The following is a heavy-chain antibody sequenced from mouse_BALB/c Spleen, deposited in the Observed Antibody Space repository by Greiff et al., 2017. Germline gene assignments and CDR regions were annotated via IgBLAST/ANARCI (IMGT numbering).Heavy chain of an antibody. Sequence: EVKLVESGGGLVKPGGSRKLSCAASGFTFSDYGMAWVRQAPGKGPEWVAFISNLAYSIYYADTVTGRFTISRENAKNTLYLEMSSLRSEDTAMYYCARDRYAMDYWGQGTSVTVSS. CDR3: ARDRYAMDY. V-gene: IGHV5-15*02. CDR2: ISNLAYSI. CDR1: GFTFSDYG. J-gene: IGHJ4*01.